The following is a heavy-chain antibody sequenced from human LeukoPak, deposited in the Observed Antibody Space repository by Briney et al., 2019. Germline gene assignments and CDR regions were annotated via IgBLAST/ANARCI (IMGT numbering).Heavy chain of an antibody. CDR1: GGSISSYY. CDR2: IYTSGST. CDR3: ASNSLATGNSWYFDL. V-gene: IGHV4-4*07. D-gene: IGHD2/OR15-2a*01. J-gene: IGHJ2*01. Sequence: KSSETLSLTCTVSGGSISSYYWSWIRQPAGKGLEWIGRIYTSGSTNYNPSLKSRVTMSVDTSKNQFSLKLSSVTAADTAVYYCASNSLATGNSWYFDLWGRGTLVTVSS.